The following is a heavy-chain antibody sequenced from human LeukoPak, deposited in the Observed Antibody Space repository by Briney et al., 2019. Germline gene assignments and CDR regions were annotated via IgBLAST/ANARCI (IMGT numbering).Heavy chain of an antibody. CDR1: GVSISSGDYY. D-gene: IGHD3-3*01. Sequence: EPSETLSLTCTVSGVSISSGDYYWSWIRQPPGKGLEWIGYIYYSGSTNYNPSLKSRVTISVDTSKNQFSLKLSSVTAADTAVYYCARGVKLYDFWSGYPAHPHFDYWGQGTLVTVSS. V-gene: IGHV4-61*08. CDR3: ARGVKLYDFWSGYPAHPHFDY. J-gene: IGHJ4*02. CDR2: IYYSGST.